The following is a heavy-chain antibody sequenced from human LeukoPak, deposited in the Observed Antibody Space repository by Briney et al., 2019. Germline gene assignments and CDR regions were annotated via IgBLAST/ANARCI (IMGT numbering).Heavy chain of an antibody. CDR3: AKGDTGMVRRYYFDY. V-gene: IGHV3-23*01. CDR2: ISGSGSST. D-gene: IGHD5-18*01. J-gene: IGHJ4*02. CDR1: GFTISNFA. Sequence: GGSLRLSCEASGFTISNFAMSWVRRAPGKGLEWVSSISGSGSSTYYADSVKGRFTLSRDNSKNTLYMQMHSLRAEDTAVYYCAKGDTGMVRRYYFDYWGQGTLVTVSS.